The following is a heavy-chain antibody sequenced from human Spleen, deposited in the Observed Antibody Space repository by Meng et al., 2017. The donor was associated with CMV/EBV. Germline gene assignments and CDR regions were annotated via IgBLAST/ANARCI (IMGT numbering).Heavy chain of an antibody. CDR1: GGHFSGYY. Sequence: SETLSLTCAVYGGHFSGYYWSWIRQPPGKGLEWIGEINQSGSTKYNPTLKSRVTISLDTSKKQFSLKLTSVTAADTAVYYCARDVGYCSGGTCSDLWGQGTLVTVSS. CDR3: ARDVGYCSGGTCSDL. CDR2: INQSGST. D-gene: IGHD2-15*01. V-gene: IGHV4-34*01. J-gene: IGHJ5*02.